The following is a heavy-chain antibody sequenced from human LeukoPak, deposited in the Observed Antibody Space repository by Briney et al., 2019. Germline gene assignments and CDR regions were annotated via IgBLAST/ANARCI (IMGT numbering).Heavy chain of an antibody. CDR3: ARDYWWNYDY. CDR1: GFTFSTYA. CDR2: ISKDGSDK. V-gene: IGHV3-30-3*01. Sequence: GGSLRLSCAASGFTFSTYAMHWVRQAPGKGLEWVAVISKDGSDKYYPGSVRGRFTISRDNSKNTIYLQMDSLRAEDTAIYYCARDYWWNYDYWGQGTLVTVSS. J-gene: IGHJ4*02. D-gene: IGHD1-7*01.